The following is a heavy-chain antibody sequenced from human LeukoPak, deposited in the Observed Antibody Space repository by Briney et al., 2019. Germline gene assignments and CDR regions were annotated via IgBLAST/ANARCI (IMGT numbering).Heavy chain of an antibody. CDR2: ISYDGSND. V-gene: IGHV3-30-3*01. CDR1: GFTFSSYA. J-gene: IGHJ4*02. Sequence: GGFLRLSCAASGFTFSSYAMHWVSHAPGKGLECVAVISYDGSNDYYADSLKGRFTISRDNSKNTLYLRVNSLRAEDTAVYYCARGYSGPGYYFDYWGQGTLVTVSS. D-gene: IGHD5-12*01. CDR3: ARGYSGPGYYFDY.